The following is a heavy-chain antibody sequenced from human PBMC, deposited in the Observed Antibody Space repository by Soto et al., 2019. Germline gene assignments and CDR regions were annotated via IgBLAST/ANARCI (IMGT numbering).Heavy chain of an antibody. J-gene: IGHJ6*02. Sequence: LGASLKISCKGSGYSFTSYWISWVRQMPGKGLEWMGRIDPIDSYTNYSPSFQGHVTISADKSISTAYLQWSSLKASDTAMYYCARRAHMSRRGETFSYYYYGMDVWGQGTTVTVSS. CDR3: ARRAHMSRRGETFSYYYYGMDV. V-gene: IGHV5-10-1*01. CDR1: GYSFTSYW. D-gene: IGHD3-16*01. CDR2: IDPIDSYT.